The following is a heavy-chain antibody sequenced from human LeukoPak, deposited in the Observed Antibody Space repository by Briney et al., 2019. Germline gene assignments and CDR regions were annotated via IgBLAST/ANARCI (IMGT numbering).Heavy chain of an antibody. J-gene: IGHJ5*02. CDR2: INHSGST. Sequence: SETLSLTCAVYGGSFSGYYWSWIRQPPGKGLEWIGEINHSGSTNYNPSLKSRVTISVDTSKNQFSLKLSSVTAADTAVYYCARLEILTGYNIVWFDPWGQGTLVTVSS. V-gene: IGHV4-34*01. D-gene: IGHD3-9*01. CDR3: ARLEILTGYNIVWFDP. CDR1: GGSFSGYY.